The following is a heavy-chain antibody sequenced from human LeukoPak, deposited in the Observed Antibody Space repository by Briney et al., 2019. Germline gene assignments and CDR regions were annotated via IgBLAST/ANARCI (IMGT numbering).Heavy chain of an antibody. Sequence: SVKVSCKASGGTFSSYAISWVRQAPGQGLEWMGRIIPIFGTANYAQKFQGRVTMTRDTSTSTVYMELSSLRSEDTAVYYCARVVPSDYYDSSGYYPEAFDIWGQGTMVTVSS. V-gene: IGHV1-69*05. D-gene: IGHD3-22*01. J-gene: IGHJ3*02. CDR2: IIPIFGTA. CDR3: ARVVPSDYYDSSGYYPEAFDI. CDR1: GGTFSSYA.